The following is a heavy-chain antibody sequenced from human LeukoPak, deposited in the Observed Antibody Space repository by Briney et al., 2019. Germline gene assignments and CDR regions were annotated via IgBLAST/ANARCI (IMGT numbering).Heavy chain of an antibody. Sequence: PSETLSLTCAVYGGSFSGYYWSWIRQPPGKGLEWIGEINHSGSTNYNPSLKSRVTISVDTSKNQFSLKLSSVTAADTAVYYCARGMAGTKFDYWGQGTLVTVSS. J-gene: IGHJ4*02. D-gene: IGHD1-7*01. CDR3: ARGMAGTKFDY. V-gene: IGHV4-34*01. CDR2: INHSGST. CDR1: GGSFSGYY.